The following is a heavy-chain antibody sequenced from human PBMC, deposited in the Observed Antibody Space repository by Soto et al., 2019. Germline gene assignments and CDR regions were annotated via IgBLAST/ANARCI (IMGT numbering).Heavy chain of an antibody. J-gene: IGHJ4*02. CDR3: AGGPRVARNY. CDR1: GGSISSYY. D-gene: IGHD5-12*01. Sequence: SETLSLTCTVSGGSISSYYWSWIRQPPGKGLEWIGYIYYSGSTYYNPSLKSRVTISVDRSKNQFSLKLSSVTAADTAVYYCAGGPRVARNYWGQGTLVTVSS. V-gene: IGHV4-59*12. CDR2: IYYSGST.